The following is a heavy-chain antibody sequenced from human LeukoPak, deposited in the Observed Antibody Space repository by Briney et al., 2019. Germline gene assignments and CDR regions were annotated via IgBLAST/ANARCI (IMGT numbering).Heavy chain of an antibody. CDR1: GFTFSSYG. CDR3: XKDDTPQIVVVVAATSYYGMDV. D-gene: IGHD2-15*01. J-gene: IGHJ6*02. V-gene: IGHV3-30*02. Sequence: GGSLRLSCAASGFTFSSYGMHWVRQAPGKGLEWVAFIRYDGSNKYYADSVKGRFTISRDNAKKTLYLQMNSLRTEDTAVYDXXKDDTPQIVVVVAATSYYGMDVWGQGTPVTVSS. CDR2: IRYDGSNK.